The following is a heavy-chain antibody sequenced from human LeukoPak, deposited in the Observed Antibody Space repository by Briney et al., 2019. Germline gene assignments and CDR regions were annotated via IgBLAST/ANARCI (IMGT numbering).Heavy chain of an antibody. D-gene: IGHD2-15*01. J-gene: IGHJ4*02. CDR3: AGRGACSGGSCYFG. CDR1: GFTFSNYA. Sequence: GGSLRLSCAASGFTFSNYAMSWVRQAPGKGLEWVSAISGSGGSTYYADSVKGRFTISRDNSKNTLYLQMNSLRAEDTAVYYCAGRGACSGGSCYFGWGQGTLVTVSS. CDR2: ISGSGGST. V-gene: IGHV3-23*01.